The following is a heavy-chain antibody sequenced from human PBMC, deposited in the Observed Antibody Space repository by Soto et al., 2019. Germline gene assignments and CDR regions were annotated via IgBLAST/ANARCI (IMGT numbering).Heavy chain of an antibody. CDR2: IIPIFGTA. CDR1: GGTFSSYA. J-gene: IGHJ6*02. Sequence: QVQLVQSGAEVRKPGSSVKVSCKASGGTFSSYAINWVRQAPGQGLEWMGGIIPIFGTANYAQKFQGRVTITADESTSIGFMELSSLRSEDTAVYYCAIMLYRRAYDLSRNDYYGMDVWGQGTTVTVSS. V-gene: IGHV1-69*01. CDR3: AIMLYRRAYDLSRNDYYGMDV. D-gene: IGHD3-3*01.